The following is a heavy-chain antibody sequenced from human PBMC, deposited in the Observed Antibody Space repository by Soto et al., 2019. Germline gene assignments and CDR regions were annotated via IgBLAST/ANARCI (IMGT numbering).Heavy chain of an antibody. J-gene: IGHJ5*02. V-gene: IGHV4-39*01. Sequence: QLQLQESGPGLVKPSETLSLTCTVSGGSISSSNYYWGWIRQPPGKGLEWIGSIYYSGSTYYNPSLKSRVNISVDTSKSQFSLKLSSVTAADTAVYYCATQEVGGSYVYTFDPWGQGTLVTVSS. CDR3: ATQEVGGSYVYTFDP. CDR1: GGSISSSNYY. CDR2: IYYSGST. D-gene: IGHD1-26*01.